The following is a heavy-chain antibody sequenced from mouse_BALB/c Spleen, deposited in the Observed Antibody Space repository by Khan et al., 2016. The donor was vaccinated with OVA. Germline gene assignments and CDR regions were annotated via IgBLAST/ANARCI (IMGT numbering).Heavy chain of an antibody. CDR1: GYSITSEYA. CDR3: ARKEYYDYDPFPY. V-gene: IGHV3-2*02. D-gene: IGHD2-4*01. J-gene: IGHJ3*01. Sequence: EVKLLESGPGLVKPSQSLSLTCTVTGYSITSEYAWNWIRQFPGNKLEWMGYINYSGNTRFNPSLKSRTSITRDTSKNQFFLQLISVTSEDTATYYCARKEYYDYDPFPYWGQGTLVTVSA. CDR2: INYSGNT.